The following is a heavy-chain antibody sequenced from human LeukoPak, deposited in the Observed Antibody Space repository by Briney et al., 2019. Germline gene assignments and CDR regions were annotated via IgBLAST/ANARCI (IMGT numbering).Heavy chain of an antibody. J-gene: IGHJ6*02. CDR3: ARDGNYDILTGPTDYYYYYGMDV. CDR1: GYTLTELS. D-gene: IGHD3-9*01. Sequence: ASVKVSCKVSGYTLTELSMHWVRQAPGKGLEWMGGFDPEDGETIYAQKFQGRVTMTEDTSTDTAYMELSSLRSEDTAVYYCARDGNYDILTGPTDYYYYYGMDVWGQGTTVTVSS. CDR2: FDPEDGET. V-gene: IGHV1-24*01.